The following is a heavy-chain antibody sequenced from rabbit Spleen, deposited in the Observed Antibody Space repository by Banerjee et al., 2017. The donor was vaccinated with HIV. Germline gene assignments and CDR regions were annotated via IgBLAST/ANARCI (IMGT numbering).Heavy chain of an antibody. V-gene: IGHV1S45*01. CDR2: IYAGSSGVT. J-gene: IGHJ4*01. CDR1: GFSFSSSYW. D-gene: IGHD1-1*01. CDR3: ARDLVGVIGWNFYL. Sequence: QQQLEESGGGLVQPEGSLTLTCTASGFSFSSSYWICWVRQAPGKGLELIACIYAGSSGVTYYANWAKGRFTISKTSSTTVTLRMTSLTAADRAAYFCARDLVGVIGWNFYLWGPGTLVTVS.